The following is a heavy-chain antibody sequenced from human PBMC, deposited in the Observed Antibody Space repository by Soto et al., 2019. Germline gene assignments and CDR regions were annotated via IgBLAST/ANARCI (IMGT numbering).Heavy chain of an antibody. CDR2: ISWNSGSI. CDR3: AKDIRAGGGLFYGMDV. J-gene: IGHJ6*02. D-gene: IGHD3-10*01. V-gene: IGHV3-9*01. CDR1: GFTFDDYA. Sequence: EVQLVESGGGLVQPGRSLRLSCAASGFTFDDYAMHWVRQAPGKGLEWVSGISWNSGSIGYVDSVKGRFTISRDNAKKSLYLQMNRLRAEETALYYCAKDIRAGGGLFYGMDVWGQGTTVIVSS.